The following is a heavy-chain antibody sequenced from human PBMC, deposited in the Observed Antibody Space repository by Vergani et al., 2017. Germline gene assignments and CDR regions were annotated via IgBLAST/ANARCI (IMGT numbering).Heavy chain of an antibody. V-gene: IGHV4-59*01. J-gene: IGHJ4*02. Sequence: QVQLQESGPGLVKPSETLSLTCTVSGGSISSYYWSWIRQPPGKGLEWIGYIYYSGSTNYNPSLKSRVTISVDTSKNQFSLKLSSVTAADTAVYYCARVKGGSRYSSCWYGGEVDYWGQGTLVTVSS. CDR1: GGSISSYY. D-gene: IGHD6-19*01. CDR3: ARVKGGSRYSSCWYGGEVDY. CDR2: IYYSGST.